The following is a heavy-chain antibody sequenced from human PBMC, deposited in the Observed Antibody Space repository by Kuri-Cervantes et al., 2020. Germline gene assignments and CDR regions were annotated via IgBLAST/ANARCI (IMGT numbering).Heavy chain of an antibody. J-gene: IGHJ4*02. D-gene: IGHD6-13*01. CDR1: GFTFSSYG. V-gene: IGHV3-33*01. Sequence: GESLKISCAASGFTFSSYGMHWVRQAPGKGLEWVAVIWYDGSNKYYADSVKGRFTISRDNSKNTLYLQMNSLRAEDTAVYYCARDLWGIAAAGTSHWGQGTLVTVSS. CDR2: IWYDGSNK. CDR3: ARDLWGIAAAGTSH.